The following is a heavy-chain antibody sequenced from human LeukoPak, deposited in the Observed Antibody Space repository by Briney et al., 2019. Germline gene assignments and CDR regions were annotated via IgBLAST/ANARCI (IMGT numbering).Heavy chain of an antibody. CDR3: ASRYYYDSSGYYPDVDY. V-gene: IGHV1-69*13. CDR1: GGTFSSYA. D-gene: IGHD3-22*01. Sequence: ASVKVSCKASGGTFSSYAISWVRQAPGQGLEWMGGIIPIFGTANYAQKFQGRVTITADESTSTAYMELSSLRSEDTAVYNCASRYYYDSSGYYPDVDYWGQGTLVTVSS. J-gene: IGHJ4*02. CDR2: IIPIFGTA.